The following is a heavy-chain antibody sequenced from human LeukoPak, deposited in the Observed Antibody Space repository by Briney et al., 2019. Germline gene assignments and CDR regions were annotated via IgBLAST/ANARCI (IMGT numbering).Heavy chain of an antibody. Sequence: PSETLSLTCTVSGGSISSSSYYWGWIRQPPGKGLEWIGSIYYSGSTYYNPSLKSRVTISVDTSKNQFSLKLSSVTAADTAVYYCAISVVTAIQGAYYFDYWGQGTLVTVSS. V-gene: IGHV4-39*01. D-gene: IGHD2-21*02. CDR3: AISVVTAIQGAYYFDY. J-gene: IGHJ4*02. CDR1: GGSISSSSYY. CDR2: IYYSGST.